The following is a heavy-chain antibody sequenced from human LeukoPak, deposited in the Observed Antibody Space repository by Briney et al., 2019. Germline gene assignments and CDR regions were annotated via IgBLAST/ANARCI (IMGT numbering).Heavy chain of an antibody. CDR1: GYTFTSHY. CDR2: INPNSGGT. Sequence: ASVKVSCKASGYTFTSHYMHWVRQAPGQGLEWMGWINPNSGGTNYAQKFQGRVTMTRDTSISTAYMELSRLRSDDTAVYYCARVYRDTAMGGYWGQGTLVTVSS. V-gene: IGHV1-2*02. D-gene: IGHD5-18*01. CDR3: ARVYRDTAMGGY. J-gene: IGHJ4*02.